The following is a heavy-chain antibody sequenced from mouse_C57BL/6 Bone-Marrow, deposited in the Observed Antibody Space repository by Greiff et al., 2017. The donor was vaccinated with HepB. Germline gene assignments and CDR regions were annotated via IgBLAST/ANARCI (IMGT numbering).Heavy chain of an antibody. D-gene: IGHD2-4*01. J-gene: IGHJ4*01. V-gene: IGHV1-52*01. CDR3: ALYYDYDVEGYYAMDY. CDR2: IDPSDSET. Sequence: VQLQQPGAELVRPGSSVKLSCKASGYTFTSSWMHWVKQRPIQGLEWIGNIDPSDSETHYNQKFKDKATLTVDKSSSTAYMQLSSLTAEDSAVYYCALYYDYDVEGYYAMDYWGQGTSVTVSS. CDR1: GYTFTSSW.